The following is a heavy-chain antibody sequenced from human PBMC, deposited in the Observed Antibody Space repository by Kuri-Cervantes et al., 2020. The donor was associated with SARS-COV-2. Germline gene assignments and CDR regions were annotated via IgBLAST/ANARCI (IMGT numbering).Heavy chain of an antibody. CDR3: VTHAAIFGVVLPDY. V-gene: IGHV1-8*03. Sequence: ASVKVSCKASGYTFTSYDINWVRQATGQGLEWMGWMNPNSGNTGYAQKFQGRVTITRNTSISTAYMELSSLRSEDTAVYYCVTHAAIFGVVLPDYWGQGTLVTVSS. CDR2: MNPNSGNT. D-gene: IGHD3-3*01. J-gene: IGHJ4*02. CDR1: GYTFTSYD.